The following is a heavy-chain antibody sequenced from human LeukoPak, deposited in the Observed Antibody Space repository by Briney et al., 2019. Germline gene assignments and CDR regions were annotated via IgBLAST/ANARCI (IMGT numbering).Heavy chain of an antibody. Sequence: AGGSLRLSCAASGFTFSNYWMSWVRQAPGKGLEWVGFIRSKAYGGTTEYAASVKGRFTISRDDSKSIAYLQMNSLKTEDTAVYYCTRALTAMVRYYYYYMDVWGKGTTVTVSS. CDR2: IRSKAYGGTT. D-gene: IGHD5-18*01. CDR1: GFTFSNYW. V-gene: IGHV3-49*04. CDR3: TRALTAMVRYYYYYMDV. J-gene: IGHJ6*03.